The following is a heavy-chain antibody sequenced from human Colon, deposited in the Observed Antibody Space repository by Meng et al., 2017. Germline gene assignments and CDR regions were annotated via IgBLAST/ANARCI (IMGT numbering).Heavy chain of an antibody. CDR3: ARGSNSLAP. CDR2: ITKDGSEK. V-gene: IGHV3-7*04. D-gene: IGHD4-11*01. CDR1: GFMFTSFS. Sequence: GESLKISCAASGFMFTSFSMTWVRQAPGKGLEWVATITKDGSEKYFVDSVKGRFTTSRDNAKNSLYLQMNSLRAEDTAMYCCARGSNSLAPGGQGTPVTVSS. J-gene: IGHJ4*01.